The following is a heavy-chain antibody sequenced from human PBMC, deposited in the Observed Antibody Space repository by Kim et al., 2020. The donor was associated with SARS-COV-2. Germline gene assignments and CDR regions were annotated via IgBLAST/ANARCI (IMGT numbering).Heavy chain of an antibody. CDR3: ARHLHDYYGSGSYSYYYYGMDV. D-gene: IGHD3-10*01. CDR1: GYSFTSYW. Sequence: GESLKISCKGSGYSFTSYWISWVRQMPGKGLEWMGRIDPSDSYTNYSPSFQGHVTISADKSISTAYLQWSSLKASDTAMYYCARHLHDYYGSGSYSYYYYGMDVWGQGATVTVSS. V-gene: IGHV5-10-1*01. CDR2: IDPSDSYT. J-gene: IGHJ6*02.